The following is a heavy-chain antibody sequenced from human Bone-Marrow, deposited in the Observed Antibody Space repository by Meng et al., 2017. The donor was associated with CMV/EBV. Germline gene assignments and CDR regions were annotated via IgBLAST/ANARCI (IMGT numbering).Heavy chain of an antibody. D-gene: IGHD5-24*01. Sequence: GSLRLSCTVSGGSISSYYWSWIRQPPGKGLEWIGSIYYSGSTYYNPSLKSRVTISVDTSKNQFSLKLSSVTAADTAVYYCARGHGSPMDVCGQGTAVTVSS. J-gene: IGHJ6*02. CDR1: GGSISSYY. CDR3: ARGHGSPMDV. CDR2: IYYSGST. V-gene: IGHV4-59*12.